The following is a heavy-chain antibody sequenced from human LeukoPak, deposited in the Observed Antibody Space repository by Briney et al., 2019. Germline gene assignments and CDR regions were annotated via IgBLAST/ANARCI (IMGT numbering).Heavy chain of an antibody. CDR1: GGSISSGSYY. D-gene: IGHD3-3*01. CDR2: IYTSGSP. V-gene: IGHV4-61*02. CDR3: ARPISSQGCFGVVID. J-gene: IGHJ4*02. Sequence: PSQTLSLTCTVSGGSISSGSYYWSWIRQPAGKGLEWIGRIYTSGSPYYNPSLKSRVTISVDTSKNQFSLKLSSVTAADTAVYYCARPISSQGCFGVVIDWGQGTLVTVSS.